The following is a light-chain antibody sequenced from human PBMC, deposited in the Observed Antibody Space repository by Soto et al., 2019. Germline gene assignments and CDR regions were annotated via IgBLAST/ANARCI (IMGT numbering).Light chain of an antibody. CDR2: DAS. Sequence: EIILTQSPATLSLSPAASATLSCAASQSVSISCVAWYQHRPGLAPRLLIHDASSRATGIPDRFSGTKSGTDFTLTIRRLEPEDAAVYYCQQYGSSPIAFGQGTKVDIK. V-gene: IGKV3D-20*01. CDR1: QSVSISC. CDR3: QQYGSSPIA. J-gene: IGKJ1*01.